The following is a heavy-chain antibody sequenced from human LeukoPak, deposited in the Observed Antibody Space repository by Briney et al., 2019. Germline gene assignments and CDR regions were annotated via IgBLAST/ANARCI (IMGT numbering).Heavy chain of an antibody. CDR3: ARASSGYYYVSHAFDI. D-gene: IGHD3-22*01. CDR2: ISAYNGNT. V-gene: IGHV1-18*01. Sequence: ASVKVSCKASGYTFTSYSISWVRQAPGQGLEWMGWISAYNGNTNYAQKLQGRVTMTTDTSTSTAYMELRSLRSDDTAVYYCARASSGYYYVSHAFDIWGQGTMVTVSS. CDR1: GYTFTSYS. J-gene: IGHJ3*02.